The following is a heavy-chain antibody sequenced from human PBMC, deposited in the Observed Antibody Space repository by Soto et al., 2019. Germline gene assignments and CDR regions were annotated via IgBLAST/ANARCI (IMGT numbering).Heavy chain of an antibody. CDR1: GYTFTSYA. Sequence: EASVKVSCKASGYTFTSYAMHWVRQAPGQRLEWMGWINAGNGNTKYSQKFQGRVTITRDTSASTAYMELSSLRSEDTAVYYCAREQPGYCSGGSCSPQYYFDYWGQGTLVTVSS. D-gene: IGHD2-15*01. J-gene: IGHJ4*02. CDR3: AREQPGYCSGGSCSPQYYFDY. CDR2: INAGNGNT. V-gene: IGHV1-3*01.